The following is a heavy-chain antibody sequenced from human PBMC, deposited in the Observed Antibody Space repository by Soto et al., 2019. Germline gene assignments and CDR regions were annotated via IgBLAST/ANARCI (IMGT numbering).Heavy chain of an antibody. V-gene: IGHV3-30-3*01. J-gene: IGHJ4*02. CDR3: ARRTTVEFDY. D-gene: IGHD4-4*01. CDR1: GFTFSAYT. CDR2: ISYDGTNN. Sequence: QVQLVESGGGVVQPGKSLRLSCAASGFTFSAYTMHWIRQPPGRALEWVAVISYDGTNNYYADSVKGRFTISRDNSKNTLYLQMNSLSADDTAVYYCARRTTVEFDYWGQGTRVTVSS.